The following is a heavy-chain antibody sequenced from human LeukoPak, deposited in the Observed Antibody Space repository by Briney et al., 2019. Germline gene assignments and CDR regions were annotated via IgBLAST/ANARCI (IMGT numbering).Heavy chain of an antibody. J-gene: IGHJ6*03. CDR1: GFTFSDYY. CDR3: ARSSRITMARGGQPYYYYMDV. Sequence: GGSLRLSCAASGFTFSDYYMSWIRQAPGKGLEWVSYISSSGSTIYYADSVKGRFTISRDNAKNSLYLQMNSLRAEDTAVYYCARSSRITMARGGQPYYYYMDVWGKGTTVTISS. V-gene: IGHV3-11*04. CDR2: ISSSGSTI. D-gene: IGHD3-10*01.